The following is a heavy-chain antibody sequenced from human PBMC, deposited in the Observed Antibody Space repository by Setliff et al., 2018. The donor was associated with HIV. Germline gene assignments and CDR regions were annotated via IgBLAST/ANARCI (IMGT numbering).Heavy chain of an antibody. CDR2: VSNGGDT. CDR1: GGSTNNYY. V-gene: IGHV4-59*01. Sequence: SETLSLTCAVSGGSTNNYYLTWIRQPPGKGLEWIGSVSNGGDTNYNPSLKSRVSLSLDTTKTQFSLKLTSVTAADTAVYDCARATYTTLFGVLMGGGLQYWGPGTLVTVSS. CDR3: ARATYTTLFGVLMGGGLQY. D-gene: IGHD3-3*01. J-gene: IGHJ4*02.